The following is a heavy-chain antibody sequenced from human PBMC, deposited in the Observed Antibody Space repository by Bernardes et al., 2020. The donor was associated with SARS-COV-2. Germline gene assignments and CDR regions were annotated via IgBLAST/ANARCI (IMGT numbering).Heavy chain of an antibody. CDR2: ISNDGSIK. J-gene: IGHJ4*02. D-gene: IGHD2-8*01. CDR3: TRGLELELITWFDY. V-gene: IGHV3-30-3*01. CDR1: GFTFSSSA. Sequence: GGSLRLSCTVSGFTFSSSAMHWVRQVPGKGTEWEAVISNDGSIKYYTDSVKGRFTISRDNSKNTLYLLMNSLRTDDTAVYYCTRGLELELITWFDYWGQGTLVTVSS.